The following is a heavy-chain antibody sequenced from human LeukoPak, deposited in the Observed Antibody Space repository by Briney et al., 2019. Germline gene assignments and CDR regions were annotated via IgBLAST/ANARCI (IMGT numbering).Heavy chain of an antibody. CDR2: IKKDGSEK. V-gene: IGHV3-7*01. CDR1: GFTFSSYW. CDR3: AREGRIVIVPSQ. D-gene: IGHD2/OR15-2a*01. J-gene: IGHJ4*02. Sequence: GGSLRLSCAASGFTFSSYWMSWVRQAPGKGLEWVANIKKDGSEKNYVDSVKGRLTISRDNAKSSLYLQMNSLRAEDTAVYYCAREGRIVIVPSQWGQGTLVTVSS.